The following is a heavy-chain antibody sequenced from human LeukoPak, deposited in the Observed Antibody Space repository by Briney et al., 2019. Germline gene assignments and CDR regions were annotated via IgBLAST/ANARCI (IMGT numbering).Heavy chain of an antibody. J-gene: IGHJ4*02. CDR2: ISSSGSTI. D-gene: IGHD3-10*01. CDR3: ARAVKIWFGELYVDY. V-gene: IGHV3-11*01. Sequence: GGSLRLSCAASGFTFSDYYMSWIRQAPGKGLEWVSYISSSGSTIYYADSVKGRFTISRDNAKNSLYLQMNSLRAEDTAVYYCARAVKIWFGELYVDYWGQGPLVTVSS. CDR1: GFTFSDYY.